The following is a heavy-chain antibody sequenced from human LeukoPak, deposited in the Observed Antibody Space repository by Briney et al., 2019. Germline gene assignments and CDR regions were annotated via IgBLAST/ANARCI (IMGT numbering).Heavy chain of an antibody. CDR1: GGSISSYY. D-gene: IGHD3-16*01. CDR2: IYYSGST. V-gene: IGHV4-59*01. CDR3: ASGPGGPANWFDP. Sequence: SETLSLTCTVSGGSISSYYWSWIRQPPGKGLEWIGYIYYSGSTNYNPSLKSRDTISVDTSKNQFSLKLSSVTAADTAVYYCASGPGGPANWFDPWGQGTLVTVSS. J-gene: IGHJ5*02.